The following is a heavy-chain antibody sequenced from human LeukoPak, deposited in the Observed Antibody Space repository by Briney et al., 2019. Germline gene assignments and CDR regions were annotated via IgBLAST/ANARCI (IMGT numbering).Heavy chain of an antibody. CDR1: GFTFDDYG. Sequence: GGSLRLSCAASGFTFDDYGMSWVRQAPGKGLEWVSGINWNGGSTGYADSVKGRFTISRDNAKNSLYLQMNSLRAEDTALYYCARARFGELLSYFDYWGQGTLVTVSS. CDR2: INWNGGST. CDR3: ARARFGELLSYFDY. D-gene: IGHD3-10*02. V-gene: IGHV3-20*04. J-gene: IGHJ4*02.